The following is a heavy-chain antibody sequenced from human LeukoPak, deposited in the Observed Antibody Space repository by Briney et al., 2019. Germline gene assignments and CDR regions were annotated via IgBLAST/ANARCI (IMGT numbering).Heavy chain of an antibody. D-gene: IGHD4-17*01. CDR3: ARYDDYSIRNDY. Sequence: GSSVKVSCKASGGTFSSYGISWVRQAPGQGLEWMGWISAYNGNTNYAQKLQGRVTMTTDTSTSTAYMELRSLRSDDTAVYYCARYDDYSIRNDYWGQGTLVTVSS. CDR1: GGTFSSYG. J-gene: IGHJ4*02. V-gene: IGHV1-18*01. CDR2: ISAYNGNT.